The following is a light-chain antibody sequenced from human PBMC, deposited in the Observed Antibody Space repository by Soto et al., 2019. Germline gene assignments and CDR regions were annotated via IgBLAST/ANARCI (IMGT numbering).Light chain of an antibody. Sequence: EIVMTQSPATLSVSPGERATLSCRASQSVSSNLAWYQHKPGQAPRLLVYGASTRASGIPDRFSGSGSGTEFTLSISRLQSEDFAVYYCQEYYNWARTFGQGTKVDI. CDR2: GAS. V-gene: IGKV3-15*01. CDR3: QEYYNWART. CDR1: QSVSSN. J-gene: IGKJ1*01.